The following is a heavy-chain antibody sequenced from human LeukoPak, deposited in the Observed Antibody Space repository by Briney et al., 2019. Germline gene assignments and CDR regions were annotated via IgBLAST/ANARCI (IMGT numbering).Heavy chain of an antibody. J-gene: IGHJ4*02. CDR1: GFTFSSYA. V-gene: IGHV3-30-3*02. Sequence: PGRSLRLSCAASGFTFSSYAMHWVRQAPGKGLEWVAVISYDGSNKYYADSVKGRFAISRDNSKNTLYLQMNSLRAEDTAVYYCAKLSMDSYYFDYWGQGTLVTVSS. D-gene: IGHD3/OR15-3a*01. CDR2: ISYDGSNK. CDR3: AKLSMDSYYFDY.